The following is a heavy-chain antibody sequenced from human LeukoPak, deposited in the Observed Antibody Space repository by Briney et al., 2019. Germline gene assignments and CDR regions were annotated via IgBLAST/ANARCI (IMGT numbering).Heavy chain of an antibody. CDR2: ISYDASNK. Sequence: QPGGSLRLSCAVSGFTFSSYGMHWVRQGPGKGLEWVAVISYDASNKYYADSVKGRFSISRDNSKNTLYLQMNSLRAGDTAVYYCAKGAPGYTNSFDYWGQGTLVTVSS. V-gene: IGHV3-30*18. D-gene: IGHD5-24*01. J-gene: IGHJ4*02. CDR3: AKGAPGYTNSFDY. CDR1: GFTFSSYG.